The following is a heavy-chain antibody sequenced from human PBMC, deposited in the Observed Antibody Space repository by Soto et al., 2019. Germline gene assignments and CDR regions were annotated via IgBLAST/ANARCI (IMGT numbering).Heavy chain of an antibody. CDR2: VYWDDSK. J-gene: IGHJ4*02. V-gene: IGHV2-5*02. Sequence: QITLNESGPTLVKPTQTLTLTCTFSGFSLSTRDVGVGWIRQPPGEALEWLGVVYWDDSKTYSPSLESRLTITKDTSKNQVVLRRTKMDPVDTATYYCAPCRGGVASFWGQGTLVTVSS. CDR1: GFSLSTRDVG. D-gene: IGHD2-2*01. CDR3: APCRGGVASF.